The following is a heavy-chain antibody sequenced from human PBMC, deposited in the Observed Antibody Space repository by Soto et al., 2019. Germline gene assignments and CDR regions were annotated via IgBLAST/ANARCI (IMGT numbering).Heavy chain of an antibody. Sequence: GSLRLSCAASGFTFSSYSMNWVRQAPGKGLEWVSSISSSSSYIYYADSVKGRFTISRDNAKNSLYLQMNSLRAEDTAVYYCARSGHCSSTSCHPPWFDPWGQGTLVTVSS. V-gene: IGHV3-21*01. D-gene: IGHD2-2*01. CDR2: ISSSSSYI. CDR1: GFTFSSYS. J-gene: IGHJ5*02. CDR3: ARSGHCSSTSCHPPWFDP.